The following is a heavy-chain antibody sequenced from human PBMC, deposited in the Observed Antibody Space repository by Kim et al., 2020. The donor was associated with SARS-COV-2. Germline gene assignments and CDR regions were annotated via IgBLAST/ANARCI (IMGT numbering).Heavy chain of an antibody. J-gene: IGHJ2*01. CDR2: IYYSGST. CDR3: ARDFRGTVTTPHYWSFDL. V-gene: IGHV4-30-4*01. CDR1: GGSISSGAYY. D-gene: IGHD4-17*01. Sequence: SETLSLTCTVSGGSISSGAYYWSWIRQPPGKGLEWIGYIYYSGSTVYNPSLKSRLSISVDTSRNQFSLKLSSVTAADTAVYYCARDFRGTVTTPHYWSFDLWGRGTLVIVSS.